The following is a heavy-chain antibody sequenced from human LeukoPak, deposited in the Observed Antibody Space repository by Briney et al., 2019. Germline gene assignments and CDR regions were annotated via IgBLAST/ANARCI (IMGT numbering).Heavy chain of an antibody. CDR1: GFSFSTYW. CDR3: AREVYSSSRPADAFDI. Sequence: GSLRLSCVGSGFSFSTYWMSWVRQAPGKGLEWVANIMQDGSEKNYVDSVKGRFTISRDNARNSLYLQMNSLRAEDTAVYYCAREVYSSSRPADAFDIWGQGTAVAVSS. J-gene: IGHJ3*02. CDR2: IMQDGSEK. V-gene: IGHV3-7*01. D-gene: IGHD6-13*01.